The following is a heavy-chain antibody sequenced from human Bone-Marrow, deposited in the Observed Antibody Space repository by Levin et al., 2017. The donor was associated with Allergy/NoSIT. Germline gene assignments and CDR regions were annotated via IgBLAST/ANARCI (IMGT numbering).Heavy chain of an antibody. V-gene: IGHV3-23*01. CDR1: GFTFSSYA. Sequence: PGGSLRLSCAASGFTFSSYAMSWVRQAPGKGLEWVSAISGSGGSTYYADSVKGRFTISRDNSKNTLYLQMNSLRAEDTAVYYCAKQRRGSYLTEYFQHWGQGTLVTVSS. J-gene: IGHJ1*01. CDR3: AKQRRGSYLTEYFQH. CDR2: ISGSGGST. D-gene: IGHD1-26*01.